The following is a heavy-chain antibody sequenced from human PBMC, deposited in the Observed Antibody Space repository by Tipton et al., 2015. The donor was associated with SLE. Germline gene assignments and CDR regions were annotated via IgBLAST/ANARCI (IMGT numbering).Heavy chain of an antibody. D-gene: IGHD3-9*01. Sequence: TLSLTCTVSGGSISSGSYCWRWIRQPAGKGLEWIGHIYTSGSTNYNPSLTRRVTMSVDTSKNQFSLKLSSVTAADTAVYYCAGDGYDILTGHYYGMDVWGQGTTVTVSS. J-gene: IGHJ6*02. V-gene: IGHV4-61*09. CDR2: IYTSGST. CDR1: GGSISSGSYC. CDR3: AGDGYDILTGHYYGMDV.